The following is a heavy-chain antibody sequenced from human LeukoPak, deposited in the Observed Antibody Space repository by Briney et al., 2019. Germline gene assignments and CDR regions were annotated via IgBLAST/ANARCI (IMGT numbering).Heavy chain of an antibody. CDR1: GFSFSTFA. D-gene: IGHD4-17*01. Sequence: GGSLRLSCAASGFSFSTFAMTWVRQAPGKGLEWVSAIHGSGDRTYYADSVKGRFTISRDNSKNRAYLQMNSLRAEDTAVYYCAKDQGNDYGDQLHFWGQGTLVTVSS. V-gene: IGHV3-23*01. J-gene: IGHJ4*02. CDR3: AKDQGNDYGDQLHF. CDR2: IHGSGDRT.